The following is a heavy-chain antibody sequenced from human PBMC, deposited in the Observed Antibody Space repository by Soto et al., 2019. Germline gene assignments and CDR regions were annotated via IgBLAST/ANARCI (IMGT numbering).Heavy chain of an antibody. CDR3: ARDSGTDGMDV. V-gene: IGHV3-30-3*01. CDR2: ISYDGSNK. Sequence: QVQLVESGGGVVQPGRSLRLSFAASGFTFSSYAMHWVRQAPGKGLEWVAVISYDGSNKYYADSVKGRFTISRDNSKNTLYLQRNSLRAEDTAVYYCARDSGTDGMDVWGQGTTVTVSS. J-gene: IGHJ6*02. CDR1: GFTFSSYA.